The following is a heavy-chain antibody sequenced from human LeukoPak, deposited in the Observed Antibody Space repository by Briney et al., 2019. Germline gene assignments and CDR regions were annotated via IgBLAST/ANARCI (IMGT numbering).Heavy chain of an antibody. CDR2: ISYDGSNK. Sequence: GGSLRLSCAASGFTFSSYAMHWVRQAPGKGLEWVAVISYDGSNKYYADSVKGRFTISRDNSKNTLYLQMNSLRAEDTAVYYCASAKEGDYGGNFDAFDIWGQGTMVTASS. CDR1: GFTFSSYA. J-gene: IGHJ3*02. D-gene: IGHD4-23*01. CDR3: ASAKEGDYGGNFDAFDI. V-gene: IGHV3-30-3*01.